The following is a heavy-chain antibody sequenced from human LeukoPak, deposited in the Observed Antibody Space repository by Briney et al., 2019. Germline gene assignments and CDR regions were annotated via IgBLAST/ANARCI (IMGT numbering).Heavy chain of an antibody. CDR1: GFTFSSYG. V-gene: IGHV3-23*01. J-gene: IGHJ4*02. Sequence: GGSLRLSCAASGFTFSSYGMSWVRQAPGKGLEWVSGISGSGSDGSTYYADFVKGRFTISRDNSKNTLYLQMNSLRAEDTAVYYCAKYSHDSSGSYDYWGQGTLVTVSS. CDR3: AKYSHDSSGSYDY. CDR2: ISGSGSDGST. D-gene: IGHD3-22*01.